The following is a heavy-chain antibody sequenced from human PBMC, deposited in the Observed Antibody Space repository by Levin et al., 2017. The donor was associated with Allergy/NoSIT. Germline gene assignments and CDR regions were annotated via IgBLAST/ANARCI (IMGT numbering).Heavy chain of an antibody. CDR3: ARVTSSGWYGAFDI. D-gene: IGHD6-19*01. CDR1: GFTFSSYW. J-gene: IGHJ3*02. V-gene: IGHV3-7*04. CDR2: IKQDGSEK. Sequence: GESLKISCAASGFTFSSYWMSWVRQAPGKGLEWVANIKQDGSEKYYVDSVKGRFTISRDNAKNSLYLQMNSLRAEDTAVYYCARVTSSGWYGAFDIWGQGTMVTVSS.